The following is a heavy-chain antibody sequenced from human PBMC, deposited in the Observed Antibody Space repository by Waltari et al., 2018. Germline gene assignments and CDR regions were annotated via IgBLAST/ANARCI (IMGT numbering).Heavy chain of an antibody. CDR2: IYWNDDK. D-gene: IGHD3-10*01. CDR1: GFSLSTSGVG. V-gene: IGHV2-5*01. J-gene: IGHJ4*02. Sequence: QITLKESGPTLVKPTQTLTLTCTFSGFSLSTSGVGVGWIRQPPGKDLEWLALIYWNDDKRYSTSLKSRLTITKDTSKNQVVLTMTNMDPVDTATYYCAHRRDTRVQEGFDYWGQGTLVTVSS. CDR3: AHRRDTRVQEGFDY.